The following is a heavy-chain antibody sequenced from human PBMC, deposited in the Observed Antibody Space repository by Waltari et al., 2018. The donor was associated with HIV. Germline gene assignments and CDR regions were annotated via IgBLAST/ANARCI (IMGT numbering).Heavy chain of an antibody. Sequence: HVQLVQPGAEVKKPGASVTVSCKASGYTFTGYHLHWVRQAPGQGLEWMGWINPNSGGTNYAQKFQGRVTMTRDTSISTAYMELSRLRSDDTAVYYCARGRGYSYADAFDIWGQGTMVTVSS. CDR3: ARGRGYSYADAFDI. V-gene: IGHV1-2*02. CDR1: GYTFTGYH. J-gene: IGHJ3*02. CDR2: INPNSGGT. D-gene: IGHD5-18*01.